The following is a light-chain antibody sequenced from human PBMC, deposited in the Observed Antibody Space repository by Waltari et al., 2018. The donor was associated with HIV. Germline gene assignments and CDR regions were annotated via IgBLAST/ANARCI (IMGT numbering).Light chain of an antibody. J-gene: IGLJ2*01. CDR3: AAWDDSLSVV. CDR1: SSNIGSNY. V-gene: IGLV1-47*01. Sequence: QSVLTQPPSASGTPRQRVTISCSGSSSNIGSNYVYWYHPRPGTAPKFLIYRNNQRPSGVPDRFSGSKSGTSASLAISGLRSEDEADYYCAAWDDSLSVVFGGGTKLTVL. CDR2: RNN.